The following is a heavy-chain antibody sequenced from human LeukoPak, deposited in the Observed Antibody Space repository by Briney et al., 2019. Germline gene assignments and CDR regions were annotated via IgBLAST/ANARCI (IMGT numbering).Heavy chain of an antibody. V-gene: IGHV3-30*02. CDR1: GFTFSSYG. D-gene: IGHD2-2*01. CDR3: AKDRYSTSSTFTVNPFDY. CDR2: IRFDGRDK. Sequence: PGGSLGLSCAASGFTFSSYGMNWVRQAPGKGLEWVAFIRFDGRDKYYADSVKGRFTISRDNSKSTLDLQMNSLRVEDTAVYYCAKDRYSTSSTFTVNPFDYWGQGILVTVSS. J-gene: IGHJ4*02.